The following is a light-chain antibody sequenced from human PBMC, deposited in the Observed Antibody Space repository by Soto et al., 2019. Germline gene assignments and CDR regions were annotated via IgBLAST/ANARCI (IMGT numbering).Light chain of an antibody. CDR1: QDIKNY. CDR2: DAS. Sequence: DIQMTQSPSSLSASVGDRVTITCQASQDIKNYLNWYQQKPGKAPNLLIYDASNLKTGVPSRFSVSGSGTHFTITISSLQPEDIATYYCQHYDHLPPLSFGGGTKVEIK. CDR3: QHYDHLPPLS. V-gene: IGKV1-33*01. J-gene: IGKJ4*01.